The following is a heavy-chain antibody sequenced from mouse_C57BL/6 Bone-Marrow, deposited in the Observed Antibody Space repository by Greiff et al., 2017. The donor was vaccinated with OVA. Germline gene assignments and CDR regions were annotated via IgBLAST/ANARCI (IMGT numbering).Heavy chain of an antibody. Sequence: QVQLQQSGAELVRPGASVKLSCKASGYTFTDYYINWVKQRPGQGLEWIARIYPGSGNTYYNEKFKGKATLTAEKSSSTAYMQLSSLTSEDSAVYFCARALGRLIWYFDVWGTGTTVTVSS. J-gene: IGHJ1*03. CDR1: GYTFTDYY. V-gene: IGHV1-76*01. CDR2: IYPGSGNT. CDR3: ARALGRLIWYFDV. D-gene: IGHD4-1*01.